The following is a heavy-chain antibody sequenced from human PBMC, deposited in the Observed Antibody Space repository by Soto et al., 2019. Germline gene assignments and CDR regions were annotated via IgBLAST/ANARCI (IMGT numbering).Heavy chain of an antibody. CDR1: GFTVSSNY. CDR3: AREPDLLGYCTNGVCYHLDV. D-gene: IGHD2-8*01. V-gene: IGHV3-66*01. Sequence: GGSLRLSCAASGFTVSSNYMSWVRQAPGKGLEWVSVIYSGGSTYYADSVKGRFTISRDNSKNTLYLQMNSLGAEDTAVYYCAREPDLLGYCTNGVCYHLDVWGKGTTVTVSS. J-gene: IGHJ6*04. CDR2: IYSGGST.